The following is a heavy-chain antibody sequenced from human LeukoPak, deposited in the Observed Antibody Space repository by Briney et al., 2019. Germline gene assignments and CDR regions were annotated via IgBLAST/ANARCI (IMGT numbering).Heavy chain of an antibody. D-gene: IGHD6-6*01. CDR2: INHSGST. V-gene: IGHV4-34*01. Sequence: SETLSLACAVYRVSFSGYYWSWIRQPPGKGLEWIGEINHSGSTNYNPSLKSRVTISVDTSKNQFSLKLSSVTAADTAVYYCARVGRLRILAARPFSWFDPWGQGTLVTVSS. CDR3: ARVGRLRILAARPFSWFDP. J-gene: IGHJ5*02. CDR1: RVSFSGYY.